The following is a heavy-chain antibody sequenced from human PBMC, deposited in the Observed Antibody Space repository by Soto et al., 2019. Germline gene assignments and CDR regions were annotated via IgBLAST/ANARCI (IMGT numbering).Heavy chain of an antibody. V-gene: IGHV4-59*02. J-gene: IGHJ5*02. CDR3: ARGYYDSTGLAVDP. CDR2: MYFGGSF. Sequence: QMQLQESGPGLVKPSETLALTCTVSGASVSSGYWSWIRQPPGKGLEWIGFMYFGGSFNYNPSLASRGTISVETSKTQFSMKGTLVTAADTAVYYCARGYYDSTGLAVDPWGQGTLVTVSS. D-gene: IGHD3-22*01. CDR1: GASVSSGY.